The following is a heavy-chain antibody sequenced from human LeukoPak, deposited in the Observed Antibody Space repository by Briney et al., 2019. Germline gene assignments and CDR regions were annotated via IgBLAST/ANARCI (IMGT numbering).Heavy chain of an antibody. CDR2: ISSSSSYI. J-gene: IGHJ5*02. V-gene: IGHV3-21*01. CDR1: GFTFSSYS. Sequence: GGSLRLSCAASGFTFSSYSMNWVRQAPGKGLEWVSSISSSSSYIYYADSVKGRFTISRDNAKNSLYLQMNSLRAEDTAAYYCARMRGVCWFDPWGQGTLVTVSS. CDR3: ARMRGVCWFDP. D-gene: IGHD3-3*01.